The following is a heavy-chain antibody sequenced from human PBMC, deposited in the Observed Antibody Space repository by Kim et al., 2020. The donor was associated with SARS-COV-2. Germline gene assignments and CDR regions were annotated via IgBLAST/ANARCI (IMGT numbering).Heavy chain of an antibody. J-gene: IGHJ4*02. V-gene: IGHV3-15*01. CDR2: TTDGGTI. CDR3: TSRKY. Sequence: TTDGGTIDYAAPVKGRVTISRDDSKSTLYLQMSSLKTEDTAVYYCTSRKYWGQGTLVTVSS.